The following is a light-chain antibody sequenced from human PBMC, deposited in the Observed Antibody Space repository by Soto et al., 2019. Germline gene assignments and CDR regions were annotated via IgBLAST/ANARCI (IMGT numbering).Light chain of an antibody. CDR1: SGSIASNY. CDR2: EDD. J-gene: IGLJ2*01. V-gene: IGLV6-57*01. CDR3: QSYDSDTVI. Sequence: NFMLTQPHSVSESPGKTVTISCTRSSGSIASNYVPWYQQRPGSSPSIVIYEDDQRPSGVPDRFSGSIDSSSSSASLTISGLKTEDEADYYCQSYDSDTVIFGGGTKLTVL.